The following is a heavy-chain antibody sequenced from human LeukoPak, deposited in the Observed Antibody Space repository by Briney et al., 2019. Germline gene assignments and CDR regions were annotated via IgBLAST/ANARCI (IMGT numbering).Heavy chain of an antibody. Sequence: ASVKVSCKVSGYTFTDYYMHWVQQAPGKGLEWMGLVDPEDGETIYAEKFQGRVTITADTSTDTAYMELSSLRSEDTAVYYCATSVVPAATGIGDPWGRGTLVTVSS. CDR1: GYTFTDYY. D-gene: IGHD2-2*01. CDR3: ATSVVPAATGIGDP. J-gene: IGHJ5*02. V-gene: IGHV1-69-2*01. CDR2: VDPEDGET.